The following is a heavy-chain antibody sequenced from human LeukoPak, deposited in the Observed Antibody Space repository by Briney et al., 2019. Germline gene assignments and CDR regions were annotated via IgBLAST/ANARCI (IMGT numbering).Heavy chain of an antibody. J-gene: IGHJ6*02. CDR3: ARDRFGIAVAGTGAYYYYGMDV. CDR1: GDSVSSNSAA. CDR2: TYYRSKWYN. V-gene: IGHV6-1*01. Sequence: SQTLSLTCAISGDSVSSNSAAWNWIRQSPSRGLEWLGRTYYRSKWYNDYAVSVKSRITINPDTSKNQFSLQLNSVTPEDTAVYCCARDRFGIAVAGTGAYYYYGMDVWGQGTTVTVPS. D-gene: IGHD6-19*01.